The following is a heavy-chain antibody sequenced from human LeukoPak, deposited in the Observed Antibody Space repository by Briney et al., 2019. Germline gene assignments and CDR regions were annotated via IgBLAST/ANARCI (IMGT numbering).Heavy chain of an antibody. CDR2: INHSGST. D-gene: IGHD2-15*01. V-gene: IGHV4-34*01. Sequence: SETLSLTCAVYGGSFSGYYWSWIRQPPGKGLEWIGEINHSGSTNYNPSLKSRVTISVDTSKNQFSLKLSSVTAADTAVYYCARGKYCSGGSCYQTDYWGQGTLVTVSS. CDR3: ARGKYCSGGSCYQTDY. CDR1: GGSFSGYY. J-gene: IGHJ4*02.